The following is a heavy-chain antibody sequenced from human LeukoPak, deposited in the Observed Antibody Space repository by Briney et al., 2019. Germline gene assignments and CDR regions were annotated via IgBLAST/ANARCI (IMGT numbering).Heavy chain of an antibody. D-gene: IGHD3-10*01. J-gene: IGHJ6*02. V-gene: IGHV6-1*01. Sequence: SQTLSLTCAISGDSVSSNSAAWNWIRQSPSRGLEWLGRTYYRSKWYNDYAVSVKSRITINPDTSKNQFSLQLNSVTPEDTAVYYCTKDRSGTVQGSFGMDVWGQGTTVTVSS. CDR3: TKDRSGTVQGSFGMDV. CDR2: TYYRSKWYN. CDR1: GDSVSSNSAA.